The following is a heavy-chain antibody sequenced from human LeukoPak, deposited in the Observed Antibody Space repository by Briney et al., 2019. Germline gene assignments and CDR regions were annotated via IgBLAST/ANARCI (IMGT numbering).Heavy chain of an antibody. J-gene: IGHJ4*02. CDR3: AHRQSGSGNYYVGFDY. CDR2: IYWDDDK. D-gene: IGHD3-10*01. CDR1: GFSLSTTGVG. Sequence: SGPTLVNPTQTLTLTCTFSGFSLSTTGVGVGWIRQPPGKALEWLALIYWDDDKRYSPSLKSRLTITKDTSKNQVVLKMTNMDPVDTATHYCAHRQSGSGNYYVGFDYWGQGTLVTVSS. V-gene: IGHV2-5*02.